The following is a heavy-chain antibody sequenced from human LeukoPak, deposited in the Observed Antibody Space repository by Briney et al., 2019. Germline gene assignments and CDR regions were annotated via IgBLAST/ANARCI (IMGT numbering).Heavy chain of an antibody. Sequence: GGSLRLSCAASGLTFSSYAMAWVRQAPGKGREWVSSIGARGINTYYADSVRGRFTISRDNSRNTLSLQMNSLTAEDTAVYYCAKRTPGNPFDIWGQGTVVTVSS. CDR1: GLTFSSYA. CDR2: IGARGINT. V-gene: IGHV3-23*01. CDR3: AKRTPGNPFDI. D-gene: IGHD2/OR15-2a*01. J-gene: IGHJ3*02.